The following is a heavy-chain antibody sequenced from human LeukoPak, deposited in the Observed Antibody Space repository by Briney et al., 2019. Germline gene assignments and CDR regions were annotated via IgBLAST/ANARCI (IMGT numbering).Heavy chain of an antibody. CDR2: INHSGST. D-gene: IGHD2-15*01. Sequence: SETLSLTCAVYGGSFSGYYWSWIRQRPGKGLEWIGEINHSGSTNYNPSLKSRVTISVDTSKNQFSLKLSSVTAADTAVYYCARSWWVRGWFDPWGQGTLVTVSS. CDR3: ARSWWVRGWFDP. J-gene: IGHJ5*02. V-gene: IGHV4-34*01. CDR1: GGSFSGYY.